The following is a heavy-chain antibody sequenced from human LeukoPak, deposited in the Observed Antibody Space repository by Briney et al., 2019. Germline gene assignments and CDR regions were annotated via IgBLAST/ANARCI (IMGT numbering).Heavy chain of an antibody. CDR1: AGSISSSY. V-gene: IGHV4-59*01. Sequence: TSETLSLTCTVSAGSISSSYWSWIRQPPGKGLESIGYIYYNGHTNYNPSLKSRVTISVDTSKNQFTLKLSSVTAADTAVYYCATILPVNYYMDAWGKGTTVTVSS. CDR3: ATILPVNYYMDA. CDR2: IYYNGHT. D-gene: IGHD2-21*01. J-gene: IGHJ6*03.